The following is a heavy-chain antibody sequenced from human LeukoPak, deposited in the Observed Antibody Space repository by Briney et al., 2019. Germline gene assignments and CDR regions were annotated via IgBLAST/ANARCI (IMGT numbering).Heavy chain of an antibody. CDR3: ASGESRGAFDI. CDR1: GGSISSYY. V-gene: IGHV4-59*01. CDR2: IYYSGST. D-gene: IGHD3-10*01. Sequence: SETLSLTCTVSGGSISSYYWSWIRQPPGKGLEWIGYIYYSGSTNYNPSLKSRVTISVDTSKNQFSLKLSSVTAADTAVYYCASGESRGAFDIWGQGTMVTVSS. J-gene: IGHJ3*02.